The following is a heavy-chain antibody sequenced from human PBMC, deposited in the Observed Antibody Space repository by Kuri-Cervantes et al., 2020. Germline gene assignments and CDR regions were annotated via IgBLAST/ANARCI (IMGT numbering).Heavy chain of an antibody. CDR2: ISYDGSNK. J-gene: IGHJ4*02. V-gene: IGHV3-30*03. CDR3: ARAAVGRRFDWLSGEFDY. D-gene: IGHD3-9*01. Sequence: GGSLRLSCAASGFTFSSYGMHWVRQAPGKGLEWVAVISYDGSNKYYADSVKGRFTISRDNSKNSLFLQMASLRAEDTAVYYCARAAVGRRFDWLSGEFDYWGQGTLVTVSS. CDR1: GFTFSSYG.